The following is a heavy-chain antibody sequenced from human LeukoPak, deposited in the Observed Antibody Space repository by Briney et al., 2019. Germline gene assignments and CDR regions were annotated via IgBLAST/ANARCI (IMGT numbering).Heavy chain of an antibody. J-gene: IGHJ4*02. CDR2: ITGSSSFT. V-gene: IGHV3-11*05. D-gene: IGHD4-23*01. Sequence: PGGSLRLSCAASGFFFSDYYMTWIRQAPGKGLEWISYITGSSSFTNYADSVKGRFTISRDNAKNSLYLQMNSLRDEDTAVYYCARGHGGNVDYWGQGTPVTVSS. CDR1: GFFFSDYY. CDR3: ARGHGGNVDY.